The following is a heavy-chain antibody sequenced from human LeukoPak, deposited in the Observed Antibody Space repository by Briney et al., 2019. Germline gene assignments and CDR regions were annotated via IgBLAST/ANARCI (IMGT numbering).Heavy chain of an antibody. Sequence: GGSLRLSCAASGFTVSSNYMSWVRQAPGKGLEWVSVIYSGGSTYYADSVKGRFTISRDNSKNTLYLQMNSLRAEDTAVYYCARSAGYYDSPFDYWGQGTLVTVSS. J-gene: IGHJ4*02. V-gene: IGHV3-66*01. CDR1: GFTVSSNY. D-gene: IGHD3-22*01. CDR3: ARSAGYYDSPFDY. CDR2: IYSGGST.